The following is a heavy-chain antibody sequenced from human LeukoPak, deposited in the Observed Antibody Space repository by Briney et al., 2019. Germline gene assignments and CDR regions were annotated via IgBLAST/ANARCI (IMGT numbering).Heavy chain of an antibody. CDR1: GFTFSSYE. CDR2: ISSSGSTI. D-gene: IGHD4-17*01. CDR3: ARDGLYGDYQKLAKFDY. J-gene: IGHJ4*02. V-gene: IGHV3-48*03. Sequence: PGGSLRLSCAASGFTFSSYEMNWVRQAPGKGLEWVSYISSSGSTIYYADSVKGRFTIPRDNAKNSLYLQMNSLRAEDTAVYYCARDGLYGDYQKLAKFDYWGQGTLVTVSS.